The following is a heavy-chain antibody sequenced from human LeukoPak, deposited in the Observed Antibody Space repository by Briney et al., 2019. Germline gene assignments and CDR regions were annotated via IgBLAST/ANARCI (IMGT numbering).Heavy chain of an antibody. CDR1: GFTFSSYA. D-gene: IGHD3-3*02. Sequence: GGSLRLSCAASGFTFSSYAMSWVRQAPGKGLEWVSAISGSGGSTYYADSVKGRFTISRGNSKNTLYLQMNSLRAEDTAVYYCAKDTTGSIFGVVIPYYFDYWGQGTLVTVSS. CDR2: ISGSGGST. V-gene: IGHV3-23*01. J-gene: IGHJ4*02. CDR3: AKDTTGSIFGVVIPYYFDY.